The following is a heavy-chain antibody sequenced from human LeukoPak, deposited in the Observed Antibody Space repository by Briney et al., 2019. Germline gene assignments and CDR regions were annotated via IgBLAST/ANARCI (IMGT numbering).Heavy chain of an antibody. J-gene: IGHJ4*02. CDR3: AKDQGTGFSDFDY. CDR2: ISVYESHK. D-gene: IGHD6-19*01. Sequence: GGSLRLSCAASGFTFSSSAMHWVRQAPGKGLEWVAVISVYESHKYYADSVKGRFTLPRDNSKNTLYLQMNSLTTEDTAVYYCAKDQGTGFSDFDYWGQGTLVPSPQ. CDR1: GFTFSSSA. V-gene: IGHV3-30*18.